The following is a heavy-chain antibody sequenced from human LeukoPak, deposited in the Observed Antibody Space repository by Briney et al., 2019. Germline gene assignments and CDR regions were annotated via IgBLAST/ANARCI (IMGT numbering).Heavy chain of an antibody. D-gene: IGHD3-3*01. CDR1: GGSFSGYY. CDR3: ARGPIYYDFWSGYYPYFDY. J-gene: IGHJ4*02. Sequence: NPSETLSLTCAVYGGSFSGYYWSWIRQSPGKGLEWIGEINHSGSTNYNPSIKSRVTISVDTSKSQFSLKLSSVTAADTAVYYCARGPIYYDFWSGYYPYFDYWGQGTLVTVSP. V-gene: IGHV4-34*01. CDR2: INHSGST.